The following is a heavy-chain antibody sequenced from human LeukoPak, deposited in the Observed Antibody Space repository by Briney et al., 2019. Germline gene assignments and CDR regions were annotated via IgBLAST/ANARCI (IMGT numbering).Heavy chain of an antibody. CDR2: ISRSGDVT. J-gene: IGHJ4*02. V-gene: IGHV3-23*01. Sequence: GGSLRLSCAASGFTFSSYVMNWVRQAPGEGLEWVSGISRSGDVTYYADSVKGRFTISRDNSKNTLYLQIDGLRAEDMAIYYCAKDRDDYGDFAFDYWGQGTLVTVSS. CDR1: GFTFSSYV. D-gene: IGHD4-17*01. CDR3: AKDRDDYGDFAFDY.